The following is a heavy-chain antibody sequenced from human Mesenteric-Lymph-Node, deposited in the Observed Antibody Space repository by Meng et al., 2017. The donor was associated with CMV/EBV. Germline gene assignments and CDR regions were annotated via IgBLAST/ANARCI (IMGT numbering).Heavy chain of an antibody. J-gene: IGHJ6*02. D-gene: IGHD3-10*01. CDR3: AKDQGRTVYHGMDV. V-gene: IGHV3-33*06. CDR2: IWYDGSSE. CDR1: GFTFRSFG. Sequence: GGPLRLSCAASGFTFRSFGMHWVRQAPGKGLEWVAVIWYDGSSEYYAASVKGRFTISRDNSRNTLYLQMNSLRADDTAVYYCAKDQGRTVYHGMDVWGQGTTVTVSS.